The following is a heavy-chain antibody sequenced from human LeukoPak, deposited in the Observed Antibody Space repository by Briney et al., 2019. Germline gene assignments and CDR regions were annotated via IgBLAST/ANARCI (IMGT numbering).Heavy chain of an antibody. CDR3: ARLITIFEVATSDAFDI. D-gene: IGHD3-3*01. CDR2: IYSSGAT. Sequence: SETLSLTCDVSGGSVTSTNWWTWFRQPPGKGLEWIGSIYSSGATYYNPSLNSRVTISVDRSKNQLSVKLTSVTAADTAVYYCARLITIFEVATSDAFDIWGPGTVVTVSS. CDR1: GGSVTSTNW. V-gene: IGHV4-39*01. J-gene: IGHJ3*02.